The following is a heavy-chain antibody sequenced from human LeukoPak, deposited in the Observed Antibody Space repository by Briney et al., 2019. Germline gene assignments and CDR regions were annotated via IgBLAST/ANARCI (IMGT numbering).Heavy chain of an antibody. CDR3: ARGGGYSSSWYKNFDY. CDR2: ISSSSTI. CDR1: GFTFSTYS. D-gene: IGHD6-13*01. V-gene: IGHV3-48*04. J-gene: IGHJ4*02. Sequence: GGSLRLSCAASGFTFSTYSMNWVRQAPGKGLEWVSYISSSSTIYYADSVKGRFTISRDNAKNSLYLQMNSLRAEDTAVYYCARGGGYSSSWYKNFDYWGQGTLVTVSS.